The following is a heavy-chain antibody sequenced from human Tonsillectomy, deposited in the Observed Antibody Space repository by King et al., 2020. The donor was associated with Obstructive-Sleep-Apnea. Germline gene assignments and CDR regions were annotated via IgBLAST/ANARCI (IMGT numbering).Heavy chain of an antibody. CDR2: ISDDGSNT. D-gene: IGHD2-15*01. CDR3: AKDRRYCSGGTCHVPGH. J-gene: IGHJ4*02. Sequence: VQLVESGGGVVQPGRSLRLSCAASGFIFRTYGMHWVRQAPGKGLEWAAVISDDGSNTYYANSVKGRFTISRDNSKNTLYLQMNSLRAEDTAMYYCAKDRRYCSGGTCHVPGHWGQGTLVTVSS. CDR1: GFIFRTYG. V-gene: IGHV3-30*18.